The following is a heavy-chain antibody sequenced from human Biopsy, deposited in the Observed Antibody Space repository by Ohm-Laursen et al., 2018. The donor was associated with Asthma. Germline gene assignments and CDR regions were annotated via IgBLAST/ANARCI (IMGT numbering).Heavy chain of an antibody. D-gene: IGHD2-15*01. CDR2: IHYSGST. J-gene: IGHJ4*02. CDR3: AGFCSGGNCPDH. V-gene: IGHV4-59*01. CDR1: GVSIRRYY. Sequence: SETLSFTCTVSGVSIRRYYWTWIRQPPGKGLEWIGNIHYSGSTYSNPSLKSRVTLSVDTSKKQISLRLSSVIAADTAVYYCAGFCSGGNCPDHWGQGTLVTVSS.